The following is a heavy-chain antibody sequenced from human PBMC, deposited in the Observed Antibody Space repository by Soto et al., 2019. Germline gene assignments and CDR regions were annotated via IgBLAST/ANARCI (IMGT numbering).Heavy chain of an antibody. J-gene: IGHJ6*02. V-gene: IGHV3-30*18. CDR3: AKSYRIFGVVSGHCGMDV. CDR1: GFTFSSYG. D-gene: IGHD3-3*02. CDR2: ISYDGSNK. Sequence: PGGSLRLSCAASGFTFSSYGMHWVRQAPGKGLEWVAVISYDGSNKYYADSVKGRFTISRDNSKNTLYLQMNSLRAEDTAVYYCAKSYRIFGVVSGHCGMDVWGQGTTVTVSS.